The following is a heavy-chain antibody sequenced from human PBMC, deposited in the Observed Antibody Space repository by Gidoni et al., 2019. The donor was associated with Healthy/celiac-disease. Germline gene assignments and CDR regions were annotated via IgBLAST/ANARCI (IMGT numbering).Heavy chain of an antibody. J-gene: IGHJ4*02. CDR3: AGSAPFWSGYYRPLSLPFDY. V-gene: IGHV4-34*01. D-gene: IGHD3-3*01. CDR2: INHSGST. Sequence: QVQLQQWGAGLLKPSETLSLTCAVYGGSFSGYYWRWIRQPPGKGLEWIGEINHSGSTNYNPSLKSRVTISVDTSKNQFSLKLSSVTAAYTAVYYCAGSAPFWSGYYRPLSLPFDYWGQGTLVTVSS. CDR1: GGSFSGYY.